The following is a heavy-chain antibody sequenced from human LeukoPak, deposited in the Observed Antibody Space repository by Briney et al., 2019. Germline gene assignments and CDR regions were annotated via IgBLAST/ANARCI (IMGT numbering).Heavy chain of an antibody. D-gene: IGHD6-19*01. CDR3: AKDYSSGWDHFDY. CDR2: VSSDGSNK. V-gene: IGHV3-30*18. J-gene: IGHJ4*02. CDR1: GFTLSSYG. Sequence: GRSLRVSCAASGFTLSSYGMHWVRQAPGKGLEWVAVVSSDGSNKYYADSVKGRFTISRDNSKNTVYLQMNSLRAEDTAVYYCAKDYSSGWDHFDYWGQGTLVTVSS.